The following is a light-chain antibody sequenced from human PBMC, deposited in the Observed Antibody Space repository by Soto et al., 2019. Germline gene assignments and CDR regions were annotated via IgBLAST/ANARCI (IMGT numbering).Light chain of an antibody. Sequence: IQMTQYTSSLSASVGDRVTITCRASQGIRNDLGWYHQKPGKAPNLLIYEASILQRGVPSRFSGSNSGTDFTLTISSLQAEDFATYYCQQTRSYPSTFGGGTKVDIK. CDR3: QQTRSYPST. V-gene: IGKV1-17*01. J-gene: IGKJ4*01. CDR1: QGIRND. CDR2: EAS.